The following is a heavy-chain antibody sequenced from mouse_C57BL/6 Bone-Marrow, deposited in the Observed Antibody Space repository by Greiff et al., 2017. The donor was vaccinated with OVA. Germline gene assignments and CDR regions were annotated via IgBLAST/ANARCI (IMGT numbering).Heavy chain of an antibody. CDR2: IYPRDGST. CDR1: GYTFTSYD. V-gene: IGHV1-85*01. D-gene: IGHD6-2*01. CDR3: ARSPKLVPTYFDY. Sequence: VQLQQSGPELVKPGASVKLSCKASGYTFTSYDINWVKQRPGQGLEWIGWIYPRDGSTKYNEKFKGKATLTVDTSSSTEYMELHSLTSEDSAVYYCARSPKLVPTYFDYWGQGTTLTVST. J-gene: IGHJ2*01.